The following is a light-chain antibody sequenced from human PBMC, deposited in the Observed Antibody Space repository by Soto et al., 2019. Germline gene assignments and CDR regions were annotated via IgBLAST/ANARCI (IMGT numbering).Light chain of an antibody. J-gene: IGKJ5*01. CDR1: QDTRDR. CDR3: LQHNTFT. Sequence: DIQMTQSPSSLSSSVGDSVTITCRASQDTRDRLSWFQTKPGKDPKRLIYAASTCQAGVPSRFSGRGYGTDVSLTISSLQPEDFATYYCLQHNTFTF. CDR2: AAS. V-gene: IGKV1-17*01.